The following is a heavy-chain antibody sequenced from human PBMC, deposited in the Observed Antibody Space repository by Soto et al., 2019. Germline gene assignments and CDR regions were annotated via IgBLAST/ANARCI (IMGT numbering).Heavy chain of an antibody. V-gene: IGHV3-30*18. CDR2: ISYDGSNK. Sequence: QVQLVESGGGVVQPVRSLRLSCAASGFTFSSYGMHWVRQAPGQGLEWVAVISYDGSNKDYADSVKGRFTISRDNSKNTLYLQMNSLRAEDTAVYYCANRGGYSYGADYWGQGTLVTVSS. J-gene: IGHJ4*02. CDR1: GFTFSSYG. D-gene: IGHD5-18*01. CDR3: ANRGGYSYGADY.